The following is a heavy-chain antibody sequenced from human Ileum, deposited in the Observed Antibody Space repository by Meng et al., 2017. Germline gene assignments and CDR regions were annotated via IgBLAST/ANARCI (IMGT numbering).Heavy chain of an antibody. V-gene: IGHV3-23*01. D-gene: IGHD2-8*01. CDR3: TKQIATNVMQAFDI. CDR1: GFMFSTYA. J-gene: IGHJ3*02. Sequence: GESLKISCAASGFMFSTYAMSWVRQAPGKGLEWVSAIRNSGDGTYCADSVKGRFTISRDNSKNTLYLQMNSLRDEDTAVYYCTKQIATNVMQAFDIWGQGTMVTVSS. CDR2: IRNSGDGT.